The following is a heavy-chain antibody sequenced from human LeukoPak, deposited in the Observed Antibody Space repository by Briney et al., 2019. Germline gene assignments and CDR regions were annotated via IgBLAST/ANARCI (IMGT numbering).Heavy chain of an antibody. CDR3: AKYNYYDSSGYN. Sequence: GGSLRLSCAASGFTFSSYAMSWVRQAQGKGLEWVSAISGSGGSTYYADSVKGRFTIFRDNSKNTLYLQMNSLRAEDTAVYYCAKYNYYDSSGYNWGQGTLVTVSS. V-gene: IGHV3-23*01. CDR1: GFTFSSYA. D-gene: IGHD3-22*01. J-gene: IGHJ4*02. CDR2: ISGSGGST.